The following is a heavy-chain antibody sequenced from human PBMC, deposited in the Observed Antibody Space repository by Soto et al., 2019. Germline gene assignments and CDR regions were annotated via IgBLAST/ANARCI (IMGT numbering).Heavy chain of an antibody. Sequence: QVQLVQSGAEVKKPGASVKVSCKTSGYTFTRYPMHWVRQAPGQRLEWMGWINTGNGNTKYSQKFQGRVTITRDTSARTAYMELSSLRSEDTAVYYGACPTLGYDSSGYYHYWGQGTLVTVSS. J-gene: IGHJ4*02. CDR1: GYTFTRYP. D-gene: IGHD3-22*01. V-gene: IGHV1-3*04. CDR3: ACPTLGYDSSGYYHY. CDR2: INTGNGNT.